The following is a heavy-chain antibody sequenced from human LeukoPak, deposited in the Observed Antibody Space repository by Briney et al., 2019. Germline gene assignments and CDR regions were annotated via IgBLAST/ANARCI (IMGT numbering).Heavy chain of an antibody. CDR1: GFIFRNYW. D-gene: IGHD4-17*01. J-gene: IGHJ4*02. CDR3: ARDFAGDRDY. CDR2: INPNGITT. V-gene: IGHV3-74*01. Sequence: GGSLRLSCAASGFIFRNYWMHWVRQAPGKGLVWVTRINPNGITTTYTDSVKGRFTISRDNAKNTLYLQMNSLRVEDTAVYYCARDFAGDRDYWGQGTLVTVSS.